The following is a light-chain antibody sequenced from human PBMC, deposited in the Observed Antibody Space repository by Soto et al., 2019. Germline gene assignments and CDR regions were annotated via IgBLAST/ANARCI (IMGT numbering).Light chain of an antibody. Sequence: IQLTQSPSSLSASVGDRVTITCRASQGISSYLAWYQQKPGKAPKLLIYAASTLQSGVPSRFSGSGSGTDFTLTNSSLQPEDFATYYCQQLNSYPAYTFGQGTKLEIK. V-gene: IGKV1-9*01. CDR1: QGISSY. CDR3: QQLNSYPAYT. J-gene: IGKJ2*01. CDR2: AAS.